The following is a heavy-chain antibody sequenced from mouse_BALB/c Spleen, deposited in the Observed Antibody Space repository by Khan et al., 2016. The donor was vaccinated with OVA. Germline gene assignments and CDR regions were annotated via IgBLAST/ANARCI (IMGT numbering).Heavy chain of an antibody. V-gene: IGHV1-77*01. CDR2: ISPGSGDT. D-gene: IGHD1-2*01. CDR3: ARMNYFGYTFSY. Sequence: QVQLQQSGAELARPGASVKLSCKASGYTFTDYYINWVKQRTGQGLEWIGEISPGSGDTYYNERFKGKATLTADKSSSTAYMQLSSLTSEASAVYFWARMNYFGYTFSYWGQGTLVTVSA. J-gene: IGHJ3*01. CDR1: GYTFTDYY.